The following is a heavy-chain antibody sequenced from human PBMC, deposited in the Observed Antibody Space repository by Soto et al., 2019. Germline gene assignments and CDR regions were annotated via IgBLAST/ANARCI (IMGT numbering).Heavy chain of an antibody. V-gene: IGHV3-7*05. Sequence: PGGSLRLSFVASGLPFSNCWMTWVRQAPGKGLGWVAKISPDGIRTDYVDSVKGRFTISRDNARNSLYLQMNNLRVEDTAIYYCTKEASFRIDYWGQGALVTVS. D-gene: IGHD3-16*02. J-gene: IGHJ4*02. CDR1: GLPFSNCW. CDR2: ISPDGIRT. CDR3: TKEASFRIDY.